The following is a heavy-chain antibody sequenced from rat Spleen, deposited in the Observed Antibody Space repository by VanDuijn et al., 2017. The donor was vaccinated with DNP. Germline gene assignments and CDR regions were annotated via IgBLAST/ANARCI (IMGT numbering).Heavy chain of an antibody. V-gene: IGHV5-31*01. CDR3: ASLNNYNWFAY. Sequence: EVQLVESGGDLVQPGGSLKLSCVASGFTFSDYCMTWIRQVPGKGLEWVAAITYSGGGAYYADSLKGRFRISRDNTQNTLYLQMDSLRSEDTATYYCASLNNYNWFAYWGQGTLVTVSS. D-gene: IGHD1-10*01. CDR2: ITYSGGGA. CDR1: GFTFSDYC. J-gene: IGHJ3*01.